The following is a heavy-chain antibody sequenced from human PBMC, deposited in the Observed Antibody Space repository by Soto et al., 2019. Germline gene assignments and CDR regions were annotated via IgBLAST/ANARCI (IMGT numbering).Heavy chain of an antibody. V-gene: IGHV1-18*01. CDR2: ISAYNGNT. Sequence: ASVKGSCTASGYTFTSYGISWVRQAPGQGLEWMGWISAYNGNTNYAQKLQGRVTMTTDTSTSTAYMELRSLRSDDTAVYYCARTLAGRTHRGMDVWGQGTTVTVSS. J-gene: IGHJ6*02. CDR3: ARTLAGRTHRGMDV. CDR1: GYTFTSYG.